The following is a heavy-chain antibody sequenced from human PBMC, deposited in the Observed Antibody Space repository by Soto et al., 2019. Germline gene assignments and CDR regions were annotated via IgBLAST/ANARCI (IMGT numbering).Heavy chain of an antibody. CDR1: GGSISSNIW. D-gene: IGHD3-22*01. J-gene: IGHJ4*02. CDR2: IYHTGST. CDR3: ARGGRYYDTSGSTYYLDY. V-gene: IGHV4-4*02. Sequence: QVQLQESGPGLVKPSGTLSLTCVVSGGSISSNIWWSWVRQPPGKGREWIGEIYHTGSTSYNSSLKSRVSIAVDKSENQFSLRLNSVTAADTAVYYCARGGRYYDTSGSTYYLDYWGQGTLVTVSS.